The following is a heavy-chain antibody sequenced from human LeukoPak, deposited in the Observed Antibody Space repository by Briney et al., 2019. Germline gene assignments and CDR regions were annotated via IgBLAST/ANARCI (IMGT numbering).Heavy chain of an antibody. CDR3: ARRRYDYVWGSYQNKRWFDY. CDR2: INHSGRT. J-gene: IGHJ4*02. CDR1: GGSFSGYY. Sequence: PSETLFLTCAVYGGSFSGYYWSWIRQPPGKGLEWIGEINHSGRTNYNPFLKSRVTISVDTHKNQFSLKLSSVNAADTAVYYCARRRYDYVWGSYQNKRWFDYWGQGTLVTVSS. V-gene: IGHV4-34*01. D-gene: IGHD3-16*02.